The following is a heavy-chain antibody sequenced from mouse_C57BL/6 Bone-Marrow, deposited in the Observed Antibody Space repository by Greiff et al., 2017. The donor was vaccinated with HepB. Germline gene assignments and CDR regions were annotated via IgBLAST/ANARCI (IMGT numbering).Heavy chain of an antibody. CDR3: ARLATVVAHYFDY. J-gene: IGHJ2*01. V-gene: IGHV7-3*01. Sequence: EVMLVESGGGLVQPGGSLSLSCAASGFTFTDYYMSWVRQPPGKALEWLGFIRNKANGYTTEYSASVKGRFTISRDNSQSILYLQMNALRAEDSATYYCARLATVVAHYFDYWGQGTTLTVSS. D-gene: IGHD1-1*01. CDR1: GFTFTDYY. CDR2: IRNKANGYTT.